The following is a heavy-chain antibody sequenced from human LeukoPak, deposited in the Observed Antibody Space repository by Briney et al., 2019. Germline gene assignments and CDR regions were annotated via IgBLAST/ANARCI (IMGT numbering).Heavy chain of an antibody. J-gene: IGHJ4*02. D-gene: IGHD1-26*01. CDR1: GFTFSTYA. V-gene: IGHV3-30-3*01. Sequence: PGRSLRLSCAASGFTFSTYAMHWVRQAPGKGLEWVAVISDDGSNEYYADSVKGRFTISRDNSKNTLYLQMNSLRAEDTAVYYCARGSYSGSYRLFDYWGQGTLVTVSS. CDR2: ISDDGSNE. CDR3: ARGSYSGSYRLFDY.